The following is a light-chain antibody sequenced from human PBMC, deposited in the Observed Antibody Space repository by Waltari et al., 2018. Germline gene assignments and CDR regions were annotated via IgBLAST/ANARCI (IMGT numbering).Light chain of an antibody. Sequence: EIVLTQSPGTLSLSPVERATLCCRASQSVARSLAWYQQKPGQAPRLLTYAASSRATGIPDRFSGSGSGTDFSLTISRLEPEDFAVYYCQKYVSLPATFGQGTKVEIK. CDR3: QKYVSLPAT. CDR1: QSVARS. J-gene: IGKJ1*01. CDR2: AAS. V-gene: IGKV3-20*01.